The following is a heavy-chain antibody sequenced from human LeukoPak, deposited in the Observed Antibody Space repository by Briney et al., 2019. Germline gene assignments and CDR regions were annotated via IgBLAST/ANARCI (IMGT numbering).Heavy chain of an antibody. D-gene: IGHD2-21*02. CDR1: GFTFSSYG. Sequence: GGSVRLSCAASGFTFSSYGMHWVRQAPGKGLEWVAVISYDGSNKYYADSVKGRFTISRDNSKNTLYLQMNSLRAEDTAVHYCAKEVTDAFAIWGQGTMATVSS. CDR3: AKEVTDAFAI. J-gene: IGHJ3*02. CDR2: ISYDGSNK. V-gene: IGHV3-30*18.